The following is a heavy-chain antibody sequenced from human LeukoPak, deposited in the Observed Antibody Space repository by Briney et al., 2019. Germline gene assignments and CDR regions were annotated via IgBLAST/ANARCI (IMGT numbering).Heavy chain of an antibody. CDR2: IYYSGST. J-gene: IGHJ4*02. CDR1: GGSISSSSYY. CDR3: ASYDFWSGFDY. V-gene: IGHV4-39*01. Sequence: SETLSLTRTVSGGSISSSSYYWGWIRQPPGKGLEWIGSIYYSGSTYYNPSLKSRVTISVDTSKNQFSLKLSSVTAADTAVYYCASYDFWSGFDYWGQGTLVTVSS. D-gene: IGHD3-3*01.